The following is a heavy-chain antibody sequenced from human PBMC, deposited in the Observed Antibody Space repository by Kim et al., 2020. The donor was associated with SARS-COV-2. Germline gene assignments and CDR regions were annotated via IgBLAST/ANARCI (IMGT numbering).Heavy chain of an antibody. Sequence: GGSLRLSCAASGFTFSSYSMNWVRQAPGKGLEWVSYISSSSSTIYYADSVKGRFTISRDNAKNSLYLQMNSLRDEDTAVYYCARVEGYSSSWYLHYYYGMDVWGQGTTVTVSS. D-gene: IGHD6-13*01. CDR1: GFTFSSYS. J-gene: IGHJ6*02. V-gene: IGHV3-48*02. CDR3: ARVEGYSSSWYLHYYYGMDV. CDR2: ISSSSSTI.